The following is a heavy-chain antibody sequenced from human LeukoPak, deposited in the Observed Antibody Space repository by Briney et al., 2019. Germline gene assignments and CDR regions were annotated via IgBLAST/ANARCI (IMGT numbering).Heavy chain of an antibody. V-gene: IGHV3-33*01. CDR3: ARRSRDGRITIFGTYYYYYMDV. Sequence: GGSLRLSCAASGFTFSSYGMIRYDGSNKYYADSVKGRFTISRDNAKNSLYLQMNSLRAEDTAVYYCARRSRDGRITIFGTYYYYYMDVWGKGTTVTISS. CDR1: GFTFSSYG. D-gene: IGHD3-3*01. CDR2: RYDGSNK. J-gene: IGHJ6*03.